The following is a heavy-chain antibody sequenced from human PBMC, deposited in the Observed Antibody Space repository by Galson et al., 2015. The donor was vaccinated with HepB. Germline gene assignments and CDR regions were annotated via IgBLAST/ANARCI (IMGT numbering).Heavy chain of an antibody. V-gene: IGHV3-23*01. Sequence: SLRLSCAASRFTFSSYAMTWVRQSPGKGLEWVSSILESGGSTYYADSVKGRFTISRDNSKDTLSLQMNSLRADDTAVYFCAKGDIGGSYSNFEHWGQGSLVTVSS. CDR3: AKGDIGGSYSNFEH. CDR1: RFTFSSYA. J-gene: IGHJ4*02. CDR2: ILESGGST. D-gene: IGHD1-26*01.